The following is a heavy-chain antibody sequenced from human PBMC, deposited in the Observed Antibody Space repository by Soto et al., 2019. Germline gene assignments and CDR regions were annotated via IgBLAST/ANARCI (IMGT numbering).Heavy chain of an antibody. CDR3: ARDNRGPLGGGNSVWFDP. Sequence: QVQLVQSGAEVKKPGSSVKVSCKASGGTFSSYAISWVRQAPGQGLEWMGGIIPIFGTANYAQKFQGRVTITADESTSTAYMELSSLRSEDTAVYYCARDNRGPLGGGNSVWFDPLGQGTLVTVSS. V-gene: IGHV1-69*01. J-gene: IGHJ5*02. CDR2: IIPIFGTA. CDR1: GGTFSSYA. D-gene: IGHD2-21*02.